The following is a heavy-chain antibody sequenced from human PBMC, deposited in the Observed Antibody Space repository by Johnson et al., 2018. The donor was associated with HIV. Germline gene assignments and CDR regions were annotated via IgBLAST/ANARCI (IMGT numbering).Heavy chain of an antibody. J-gene: IGHJ3*02. V-gene: IGHV3-15*01. CDR1: GFTFSSYG. CDR2: IKSKTDGGTT. CDR3: TTGISWFGAITFDI. D-gene: IGHD3-10*01. Sequence: VQVVESGGGVVQPGRSLRLSCAASGFTFSSYGMHWVRQAPGKGLEWVGRIKSKTDGGTTDYAAPVKGRFTISRDDSKNTLYLQMNSLNTEDTAVYYCTTGISWFGAITFDIWGQGTMVTVSS.